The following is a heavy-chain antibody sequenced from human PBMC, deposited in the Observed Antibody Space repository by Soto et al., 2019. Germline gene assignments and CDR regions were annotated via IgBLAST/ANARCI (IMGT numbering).Heavy chain of an antibody. CDR1: GGSINSDGYY. CDR2: INYRGTS. D-gene: IGHD5-18*01. V-gene: IGHV4-31*03. Sequence: QVHLQESGPGLVKPSQTLSLTCTVSGGSINSDGYYWSWIRQHPEKGLEWIGYINYRGTSYYNPSLEGRLTLSVDTSENQFSLQLTAVIAADTALYYCARESYSFGRAFDIWGHGTLVTVSS. CDR3: ARESYSFGRAFDI. J-gene: IGHJ4*01.